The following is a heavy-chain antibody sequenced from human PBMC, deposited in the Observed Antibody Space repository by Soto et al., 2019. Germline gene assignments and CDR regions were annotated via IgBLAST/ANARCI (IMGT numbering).Heavy chain of an antibody. CDR2: IDPSDSYT. V-gene: IGHV5-10-1*01. J-gene: IGHJ6*02. CDR1: GYSFTSYW. Sequence: GESLKISCKGSGYSFTSYWISWVRQMPGKGLEWMGRIDPSDSYTNYSPSFQGHVTISADKSISTAYLQWSSLKASDTAMYYCASWMGYCTNGGGPGLYYYYGMDVWGQGTTVTVSS. CDR3: ASWMGYCTNGGGPGLYYYYGMDV. D-gene: IGHD2-8*01.